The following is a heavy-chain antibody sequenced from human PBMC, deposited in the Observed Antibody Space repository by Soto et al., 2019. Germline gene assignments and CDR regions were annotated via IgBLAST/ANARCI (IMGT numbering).Heavy chain of an antibody. Sequence: RVCCAATGFTFSTYAMNWVRQAPGKGLEWVSTIGDSGVDTYYADSVKGRFTISRDNSNNTLYLQMNSLRAEDTAVYYCAKDGGSWSNYYYGMDVWGQGTTVTVSS. V-gene: IGHV3-23*01. J-gene: IGHJ6*02. D-gene: IGHD6-13*01. CDR1: GFTFSTYA. CDR3: AKDGGSWSNYYYGMDV. CDR2: IGDSGVDT.